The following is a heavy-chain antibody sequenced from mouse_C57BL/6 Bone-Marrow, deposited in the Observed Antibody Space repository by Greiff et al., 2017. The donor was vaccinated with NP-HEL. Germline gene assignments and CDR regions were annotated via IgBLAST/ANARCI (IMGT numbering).Heavy chain of an antibody. CDR3: ARERHYYGSSYWYFDV. J-gene: IGHJ1*03. V-gene: IGHV5-15*01. CDR2: ISNLAYSI. D-gene: IGHD1-1*01. CDR1: GFTFSDYG. Sequence: EVKVVESGGGLVQPGGSLKLSCAASGFTFSDYGMAWVRQAPRKGPEWVAFISNLAYSIYYADTVTGRFTISRENAKNTLYLEMSSLRSEDTAMYYCARERHYYGSSYWYFDVWGTGTTVTVSS.